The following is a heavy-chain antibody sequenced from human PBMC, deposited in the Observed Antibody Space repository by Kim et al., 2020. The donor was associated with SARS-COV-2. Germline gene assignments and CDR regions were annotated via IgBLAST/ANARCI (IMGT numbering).Heavy chain of an antibody. Sequence: GGSLRLSCAASGFTFSSYAMSWVRQAPGKGLEWVSAISGSGGSTYYADSVKGRFTISRDNSKNTLYLQMNSLRAEDTAVYYCAKDNIFFVASGHQWLTPGYFDYWGQGTLVTVSS. CDR1: GFTFSSYA. D-gene: IGHD6-19*01. CDR3: AKDNIFFVASGHQWLTPGYFDY. V-gene: IGHV3-23*01. CDR2: ISGSGGST. J-gene: IGHJ4*02.